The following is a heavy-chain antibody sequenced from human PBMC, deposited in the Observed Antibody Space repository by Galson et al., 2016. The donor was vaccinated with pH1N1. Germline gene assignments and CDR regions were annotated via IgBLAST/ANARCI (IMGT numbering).Heavy chain of an antibody. CDR3: VHSENIVMEEAAFDIFDI. D-gene: IGHD3-16*01. CDR1: GFSLSASGEA. V-gene: IGHV2-5*02. Sequence: PALVKPTQTLTLTCAFSGFSLSASGEAVGWLRQPPGKAPEWPAMIYWDDSERYSQSLKDRLTISKDSTKRHVVLTMTDMDPEDTGTYYCVHSENIVMEEAAFDIFDIWGQGAAVHVSS. J-gene: IGHJ3*02. CDR2: IYWDDSE.